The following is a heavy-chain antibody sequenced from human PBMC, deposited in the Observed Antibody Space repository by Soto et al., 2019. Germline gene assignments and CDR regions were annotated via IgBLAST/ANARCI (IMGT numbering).Heavy chain of an antibody. V-gene: IGHV3-23*01. Sequence: EVQLLESGGGLVQPGGSLRLSCAASGFTFNNYAMTWVRQAPGKGLEWVSAISGGDDTTSYAGSVKGRFTVSRDGSKNTLYLQMSSLRAEDTALYYCAKGRGGSGSLTPRVDFWGQGTLVTVSS. D-gene: IGHD3-10*01. CDR1: GFTFNNYA. CDR3: AKGRGGSGSLTPRVDF. J-gene: IGHJ4*02. CDR2: ISGGDDTT.